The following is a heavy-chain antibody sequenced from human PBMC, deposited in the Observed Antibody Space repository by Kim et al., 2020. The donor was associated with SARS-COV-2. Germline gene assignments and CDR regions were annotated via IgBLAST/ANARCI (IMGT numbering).Heavy chain of an antibody. D-gene: IGHD5-18*01. Sequence: SQTLSLTCAISGDSVSSNSAAWNWIRQSPSRGIEWLGRTYYRSKWYNDYAVSVKSRITINPDTSKNQFSLQLNSVTPEDTAVYYCARDPRYSYGYESYYYYGMDVWGQGTTVTVSS. CDR3: ARDPRYSYGYESYYYYGMDV. V-gene: IGHV6-1*01. CDR2: TYYRSKWYN. J-gene: IGHJ6*02. CDR1: GDSVSSNSAA.